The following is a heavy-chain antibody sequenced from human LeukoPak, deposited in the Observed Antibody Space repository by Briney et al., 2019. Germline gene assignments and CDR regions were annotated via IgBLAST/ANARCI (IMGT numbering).Heavy chain of an antibody. D-gene: IGHD6-13*01. V-gene: IGHV3-9*01. CDR2: ISWNSGST. Sequence: SLRLSCAASGFTFDEYAMHWVRQAPGKGLEWVSGISWNSGSTGYGDSVKGRFTISRDNAKNSLYLQMNSLRPEDTALYYCATVGDSRHPQFDYWGQGTLVTVSS. J-gene: IGHJ4*02. CDR1: GFTFDEYA. CDR3: ATVGDSRHPQFDY.